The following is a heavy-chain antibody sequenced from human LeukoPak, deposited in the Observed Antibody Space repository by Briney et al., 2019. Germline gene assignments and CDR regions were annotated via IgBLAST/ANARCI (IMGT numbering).Heavy chain of an antibody. D-gene: IGHD3-22*01. Sequence: GGSLRLSCAVSGITLNNYGMTWVRQAPGKGLEWVAVIWYDGSNKYYADSVKGRFTISRDNSKNTLYLQMNSLRAEDTAVYYCARAGIYYDSSGHLDYWGQGTLVTVSS. CDR3: ARAGIYYDSSGHLDY. CDR2: IWYDGSNK. J-gene: IGHJ4*02. V-gene: IGHV3-33*08. CDR1: GITLNNYG.